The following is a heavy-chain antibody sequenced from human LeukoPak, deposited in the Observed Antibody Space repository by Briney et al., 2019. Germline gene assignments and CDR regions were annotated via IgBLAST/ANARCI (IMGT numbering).Heavy chain of an antibody. CDR1: GYTFTDYY. D-gene: IGHD2-15*01. CDR3: ATIKIESGGSYYYYYYMDV. J-gene: IGHJ6*03. Sequence: GASVKVSCKASGYTFTDYYMHWVRQAPGQGLEWMGGFGPEDGETIYAQKFQGRVTMTEDTSTDTAYMELSSLRSEDTAVYYCATIKIESGGSYYYYYYMDVWGKGTTVTISS. CDR2: FGPEDGET. V-gene: IGHV1-24*01.